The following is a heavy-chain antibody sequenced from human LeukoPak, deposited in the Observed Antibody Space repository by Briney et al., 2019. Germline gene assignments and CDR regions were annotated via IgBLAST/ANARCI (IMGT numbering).Heavy chain of an antibody. Sequence: SQTLSLTCAISGDSVSSNSAAWNWIRQSPSRGLEWLGRTYYRSKWYNDYAVSVKSRITINPDTSKNQFSLQLNSLTPEDTAVYYCAKDRGAGTDFYYYYYMDVWGKGTTVTVSS. J-gene: IGHJ6*03. V-gene: IGHV6-1*01. CDR3: AKDRGAGTDFYYYYYMDV. CDR1: GDSVSSNSAA. D-gene: IGHD1-1*01. CDR2: TYYRSKWYN.